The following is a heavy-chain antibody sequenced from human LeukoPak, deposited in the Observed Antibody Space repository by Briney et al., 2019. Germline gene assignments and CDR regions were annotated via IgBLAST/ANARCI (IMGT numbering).Heavy chain of an antibody. CDR1: GITVSKYW. J-gene: IGHJ4*02. D-gene: IGHD2-15*01. CDR3: ARALVGDGSSIY. V-gene: IGHV3-7*05. Sequence: PGGSLRLSCAASGITVSKYWMSWVRQAPGKGLEWVANINQDGVEKYYVDSVKGRFTISRDNAKSLLYLQMNSLRAEDTAVYFCARALVGDGSSIYWGQGTLVTVSS. CDR2: INQDGVEK.